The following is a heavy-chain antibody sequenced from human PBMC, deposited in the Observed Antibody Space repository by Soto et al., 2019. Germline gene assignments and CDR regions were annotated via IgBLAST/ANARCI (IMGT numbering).Heavy chain of an antibody. V-gene: IGHV3-33*01. CDR3: SRGGYCSSTSCRYYYYYYGMDV. D-gene: IGHD2-2*01. J-gene: IGHJ6*02. CDR2: IWSDGNNK. Sequence: GGSLRLSCAASGFTFSSYGMHWVRQAPGKGLEWVAVIWSDGNNKYYADSVKGRFTISRDNSKNTLYLQMNSLRAEDTALYFCSRGGYCSSTSCRYYYYYYGMDVWGQGTTVTVSS. CDR1: GFTFSSYG.